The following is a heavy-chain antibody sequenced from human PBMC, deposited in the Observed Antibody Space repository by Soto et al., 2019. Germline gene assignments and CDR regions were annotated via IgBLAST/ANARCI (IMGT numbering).Heavy chain of an antibody. CDR1: GDCIGSSIYY. CDR2: IYYSGYT. V-gene: IGHV4-39*01. CDR3: ARHNGPLYVGYYYDMDV. D-gene: IGHD3-16*01. Sequence: SETVALTCTVSGDCIGSSIYYWGWIRQPPGKGLEWIGSIYYSGYTYYNPSLKSRVTISVDTSKNQFSLKLSSVTAADTAVYYCARHNGPLYVGYYYDMDVWGQGTTVT. J-gene: IGHJ6*02.